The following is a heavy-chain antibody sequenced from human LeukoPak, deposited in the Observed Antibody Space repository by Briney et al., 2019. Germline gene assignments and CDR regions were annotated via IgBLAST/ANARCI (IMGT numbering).Heavy chain of an antibody. V-gene: IGHV3-7*01. J-gene: IGHJ4*02. CDR2: IKEDGGAK. Sequence: GGSLRLSCAASGFTFSSSWMSWVRQAPGKGLEWVANIKEDGGAKYYVDSVKGRFTISRDNAKNSLYLQMNSLRAEDTAVYYCARGKVAALTPLDYWGQGTLVTVSS. CDR3: ARGKVAALTPLDY. D-gene: IGHD6-13*01. CDR1: GFTFSSSW.